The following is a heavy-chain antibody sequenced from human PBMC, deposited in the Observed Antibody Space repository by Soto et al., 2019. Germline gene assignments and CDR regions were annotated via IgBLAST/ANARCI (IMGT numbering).Heavy chain of an antibody. V-gene: IGHV4-59*12. D-gene: IGHD3-10*01. J-gene: IGHJ4*02. CDR3: AAHSGSTYGPLDY. Sequence: PSETLSLTCTVSGDSISNYYWSWIRQPPGKGPEWIGFVYHSGTTNYNPSLESRVTISVDKSKNQFSLQLSSMTAADTAVYYCAAHSGSTYGPLDYWGQGTQVTVSS. CDR1: GDSISNYY. CDR2: VYHSGTT.